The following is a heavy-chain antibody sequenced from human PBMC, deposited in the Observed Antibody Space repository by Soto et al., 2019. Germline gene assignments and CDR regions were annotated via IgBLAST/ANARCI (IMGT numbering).Heavy chain of an antibody. CDR1: QFSFSSYW. CDR3: VREPWGFSGTWYDY. Sequence: PGGSLRLSCAASQFSFSSYWMHWVRQVPGKGPAWVSRINHDGSKTEYADSVKGRFTISRDNTNNTLYLQMNSLRVEDTAMYYCVREPWGFSGTWYDYWGQGPLVTVSS. CDR2: INHDGSKT. J-gene: IGHJ4*02. D-gene: IGHD6-13*01. V-gene: IGHV3-74*01.